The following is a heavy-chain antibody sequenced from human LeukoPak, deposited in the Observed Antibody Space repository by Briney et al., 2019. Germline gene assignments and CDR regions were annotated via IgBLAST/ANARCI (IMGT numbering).Heavy chain of an antibody. V-gene: IGHV3-11*01. CDR1: GFTFSDFY. Sequence: GGPLRLSCAASGFTFSDFYMRWLREAPGKALEGVSYISSSGTTIHYADSVKGRFTISRDNATNSLYLQMNSLRAEDTAVYYWAREDDAPSGWYSNWGQGTLVTVSS. CDR3: AREDDAPSGWYSN. J-gene: IGHJ4*02. CDR2: ISSSGTTI. D-gene: IGHD6-19*01.